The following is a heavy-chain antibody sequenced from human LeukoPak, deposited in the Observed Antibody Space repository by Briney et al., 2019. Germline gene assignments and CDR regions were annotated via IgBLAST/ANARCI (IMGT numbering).Heavy chain of an antibody. CDR3: ARDAPPIGMAV. V-gene: IGHV3-30*03. J-gene: IGHJ6*04. CDR1: GFTFSIYV. CDR2: ISNDGSTK. Sequence: GGSLRLSCAASGFTFSIYVMRWVRQAPGKGLEWVSVISNDGSTKYYADSVKGRFTVSRDNSKNTVYLQMNSLRAEDTAVYYCARDAPPIGMAVWGIGTTVTVSS.